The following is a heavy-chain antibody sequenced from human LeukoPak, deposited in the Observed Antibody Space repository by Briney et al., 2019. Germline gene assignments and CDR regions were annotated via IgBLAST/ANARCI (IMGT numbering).Heavy chain of an antibody. CDR2: ISSSSSTI. Sequence: GGSLRLSCAASGFTFSSYSMKWVRQAPGKGLEWVSYISSSSSTIYYADSVKGRFTISRDNAKNSLYLQMNSLRAEDTAVYYCARDVEYQLLLPYYFDYWGQGTLVTVSS. V-gene: IGHV3-48*01. CDR3: ARDVEYQLLLPYYFDY. J-gene: IGHJ4*02. D-gene: IGHD2-2*01. CDR1: GFTFSSYS.